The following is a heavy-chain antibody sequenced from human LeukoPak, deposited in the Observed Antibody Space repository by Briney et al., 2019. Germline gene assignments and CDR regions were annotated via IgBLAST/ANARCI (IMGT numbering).Heavy chain of an antibody. CDR2: ISAYNGNT. Sequence: GASVKVSCKASGYTFTSYGVSWVRQAPGQGLEWMGWISAYNGNTNYAQKLQGRVTMTTDTSTSTAYMELRSLRSDDTAVYYCARVGDILTGLAQNYYYYYYMDVWGKGTTVTISS. CDR1: GYTFTSYG. J-gene: IGHJ6*03. D-gene: IGHD3-9*01. V-gene: IGHV1-18*01. CDR3: ARVGDILTGLAQNYYYYYYMDV.